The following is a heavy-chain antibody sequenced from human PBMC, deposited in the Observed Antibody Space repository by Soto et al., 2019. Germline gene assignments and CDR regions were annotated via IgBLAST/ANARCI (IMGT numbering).Heavy chain of an antibody. V-gene: IGHV1-2*02. Sequence: ASVKVSCKASGFSFTGYYIHWLGQAPGQGLEWMGWINAHSGGTEYAQKFQGRVTLTRDTSISTAYMTLSSLRSDDTAIYYCAKDLTRQLAYWLDPWGQGTQVTVSS. CDR3: AKDLTRQLAYWLDP. CDR2: INAHSGGT. J-gene: IGHJ5*02. CDR1: GFSFTGYY. D-gene: IGHD6-6*01.